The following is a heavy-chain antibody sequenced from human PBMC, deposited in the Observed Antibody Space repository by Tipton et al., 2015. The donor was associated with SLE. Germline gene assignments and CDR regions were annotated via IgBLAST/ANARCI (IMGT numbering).Heavy chain of an antibody. CDR2: IRTKAYGGTT. J-gene: IGHJ4*02. V-gene: IGHV3-49*04. CDR3: AKGRTITWYVDF. D-gene: IGHD3-10*01. Sequence: FLRLSCTASGFTFGDYSMSWVRQAPGKGLEWVGFIRTKAYGGTTEYAASVNGRFTISRDDSKNIAYLQMNSLKIEDTAVYYCAKGRTITWYVDFWGQGTLVTVSS. CDR1: GFTFGDYS.